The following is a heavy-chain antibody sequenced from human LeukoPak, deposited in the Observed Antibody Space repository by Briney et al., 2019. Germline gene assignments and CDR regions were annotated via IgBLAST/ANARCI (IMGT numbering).Heavy chain of an antibody. D-gene: IGHD2-8*01. V-gene: IGHV4-38-2*02. CDR1: GYSISSGYY. J-gene: IGHJ4*02. CDR2: IYHSGST. Sequence: SETLSLTCTVSGYSISSGYYWGWIRQPPGKGLEWIGSIYHSGSTYYNPSLKSRVTISVDTSKNQFSLKLSSVTAADTAVYYCARDLVLKSYFDYWGQGTLVTASS. CDR3: ARDLVLKSYFDY.